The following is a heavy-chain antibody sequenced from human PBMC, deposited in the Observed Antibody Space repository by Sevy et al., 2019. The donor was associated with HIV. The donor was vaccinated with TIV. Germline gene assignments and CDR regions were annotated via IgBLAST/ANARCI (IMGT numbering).Heavy chain of an antibody. Sequence: GGYLRLSCAASGFTFSSDGMHWVRQAPGKGLEWVAVISYDGSNKYYADSVKGRFTISRDNSKNTLYLQINSLRTEDTAVYYCAKDQGLGDYGLDYWGQGTLVTVSS. V-gene: IGHV3-30*18. J-gene: IGHJ4*02. D-gene: IGHD4-17*01. CDR1: GFTFSSDG. CDR2: ISYDGSNK. CDR3: AKDQGLGDYGLDY.